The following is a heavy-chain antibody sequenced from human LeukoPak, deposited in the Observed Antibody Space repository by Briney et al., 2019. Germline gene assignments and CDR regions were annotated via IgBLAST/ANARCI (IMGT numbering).Heavy chain of an antibody. Sequence: PGGSLRLSCAASGFTFSSYWMSWVRQAPGKGLEWVADIKQDGSEKYYVDSVKGRFTISRDNAKNTLYLQMNSLRADDTAVYYCAKDHKYYGSGSYYDTSQYAFDIWGQGTMVTVSS. D-gene: IGHD3-10*01. CDR2: IKQDGSEK. CDR3: AKDHKYYGSGSYYDTSQYAFDI. V-gene: IGHV3-7*01. CDR1: GFTFSSYW. J-gene: IGHJ3*02.